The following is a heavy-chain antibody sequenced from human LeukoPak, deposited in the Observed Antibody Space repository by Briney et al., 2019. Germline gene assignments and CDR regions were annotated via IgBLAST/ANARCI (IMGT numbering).Heavy chain of an antibody. J-gene: IGHJ4*02. CDR3: ARDSGYGSGNDY. V-gene: IGHV3-23*01. D-gene: IGHD3-10*01. CDR2: ISGSGGST. CDR1: GFTFSSHA. Sequence: PGGSLRLSCAASGFTFSSHAMSWVRQAPGKGLEWVSAISGSGGSTYYADSVKGRFTISRDNSKNTLYLQMNSLRAEDTAVYYCARDSGYGSGNDYWGQGTLVTVSS.